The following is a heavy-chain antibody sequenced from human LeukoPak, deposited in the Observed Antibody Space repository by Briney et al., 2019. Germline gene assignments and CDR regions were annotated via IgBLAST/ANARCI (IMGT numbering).Heavy chain of an antibody. CDR3: ARRRLGYMDV. Sequence: GASVKVSCKASGYTFTRYGISWVRQAPGQGLEWMGWINTDNDNTKYSQEFQGRVTITRDTSASTAYMELSSLRSDDMAVYYCARRRLGYMDVWGKGTTVTVSS. D-gene: IGHD3-22*01. J-gene: IGHJ6*03. V-gene: IGHV1-3*03. CDR1: GYTFTRYG. CDR2: INTDNDNT.